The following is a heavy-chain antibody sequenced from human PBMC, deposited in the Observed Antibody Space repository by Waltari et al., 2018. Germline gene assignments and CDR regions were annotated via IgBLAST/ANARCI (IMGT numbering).Heavy chain of an antibody. J-gene: IGHJ4*02. D-gene: IGHD6-13*01. Sequence: QVQVQESSPGLVKPSETLSPTCSLSGGSFRNSYWGWIRQSANKVLEWIGRIDVDGRINYTPSLESRDTMSVDPFKSQFSLQLKSLTAADTAVYYCARVGPNTQLADLWGQGMLVTVST. CDR3: ARVGPNTQLADL. CDR1: GGSFRNSY. V-gene: IGHV4-4*07. CDR2: IDVDGRI.